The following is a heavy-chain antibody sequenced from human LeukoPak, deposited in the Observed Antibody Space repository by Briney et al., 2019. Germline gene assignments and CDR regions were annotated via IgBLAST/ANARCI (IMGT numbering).Heavy chain of an antibody. Sequence: GGSLRLSCAASGFTFSSYVMHWVRQAPGKGLEWVAFIRYDGSNKYYADSVKGRFTISRDNSKNTLYLQMNSLRAEDTAVYYCAKDQSSSWYGHLMGNWIDPWGQGTLVTVSS. CDR2: IRYDGSNK. V-gene: IGHV3-30*02. CDR1: GFTFSSYV. J-gene: IGHJ5*02. D-gene: IGHD6-13*01. CDR3: AKDQSSSWYGHLMGNWIDP.